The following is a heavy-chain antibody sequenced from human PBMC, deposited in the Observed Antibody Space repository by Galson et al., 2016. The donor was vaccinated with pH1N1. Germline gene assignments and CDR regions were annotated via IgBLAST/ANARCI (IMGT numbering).Heavy chain of an antibody. CDR3: ARDGGDYGGAGQYKYFDT. D-gene: IGHD4-23*01. CDR1: GGSISSRNW. V-gene: IGHV4-4*02. CDR2: IYHIGGT. Sequence: SETLSLTCAVSGGSISSRNWWSWVRQPPGQGLEWIGEIYHIGGTNYKPSLKSRVTISLDKSKNHFSLNLASVTAADTAVYYCARDGGDYGGAGQYKYFDTWGQGTLVTVSS. J-gene: IGHJ5*02.